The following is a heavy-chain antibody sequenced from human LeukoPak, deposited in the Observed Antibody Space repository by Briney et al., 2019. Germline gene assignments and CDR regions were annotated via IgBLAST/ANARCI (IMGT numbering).Heavy chain of an antibody. V-gene: IGHV1-8*01. Sequence: ASVKVSCKASGYTFTRYDFNWVRQAPGQGPEWIGWMNPNSGNTGYAQKFQGRVTMTRNTSISTAYMELSSLRSEDTAVYYCARGRGITMSDYWGQGTLVTVSS. CDR1: GYTFTRYD. J-gene: IGHJ4*02. CDR2: MNPNSGNT. CDR3: ARGRGITMSDY. D-gene: IGHD3-10*02.